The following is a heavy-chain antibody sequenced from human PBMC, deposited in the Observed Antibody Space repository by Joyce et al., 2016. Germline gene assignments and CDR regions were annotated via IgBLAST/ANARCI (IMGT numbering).Heavy chain of an antibody. CDR1: GDSISTYY. D-gene: IGHD3-10*01. CDR3: ARDFYDSGSGYYYGMDV. V-gene: IGHV4-59*01. CDR2: IFYSGKT. Sequence: QVQLQESGPGLVKPGGTLSLTCTVSGDSISTYYWTWIRQPPGKVLDWIGYIFYSGKTNYNPSLKSRVSIAVDTSKNQFSLKLYSVTAADTAVYYCARDFYDSGSGYYYGMDVWGQGTTVTVSS. J-gene: IGHJ6*02.